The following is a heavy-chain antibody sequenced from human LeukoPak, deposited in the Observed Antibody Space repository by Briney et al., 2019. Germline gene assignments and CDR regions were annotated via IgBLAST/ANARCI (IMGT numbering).Heavy chain of an antibody. V-gene: IGHV4-38-2*01. D-gene: IGHD2-2*01. CDR2: FHNTGAF. CDR3: ERMYSTSWYVNQ. CDR1: GYSISSGYY. J-gene: IGHJ4*02. Sequence: PSETLSLTCAVSGYSISSGYYWGWIRQPPGKGLEWIGTFHNTGAFYYNPSLKSRVTISADMSKNQFSLNLRSVTAADTAMHYCERMYSTSWYVNQWGPGTLVTVSS.